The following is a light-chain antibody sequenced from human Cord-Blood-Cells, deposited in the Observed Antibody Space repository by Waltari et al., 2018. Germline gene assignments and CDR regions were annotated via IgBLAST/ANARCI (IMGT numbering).Light chain of an antibody. CDR2: GAS. Sequence: EIVLTQSPGTLSLSPGERATLSCMASQSVSSSYLAWYQQKPGQAPRLPIYGASSRATGIPDRFSCSGSGTDFTLTISRLEPEDFAVYYCQQYGSSPLTFGGGTKVEIK. CDR3: QQYGSSPLT. J-gene: IGKJ4*01. CDR1: QSVSSSY. V-gene: IGKV3-20*01.